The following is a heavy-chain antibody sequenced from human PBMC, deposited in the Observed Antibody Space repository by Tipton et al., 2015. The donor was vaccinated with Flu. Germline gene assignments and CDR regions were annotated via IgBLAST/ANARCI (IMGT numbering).Heavy chain of an antibody. J-gene: IGHJ4*02. CDR2: VSHTGTT. CDR3: ARDRWEYSSGFDS. Sequence: LRLSCAVSGYSIRSGYYWGWIRQPPGKGLEWIGSVSHTGTTSYNPSLKSRVTISVDTSKNQFSLKLTSMTAADTAVYYCARDRWEYSSGFDSWGQGTLVTVSP. D-gene: IGHD6-19*01. V-gene: IGHV4-38-2*02. CDR1: GYSIRSGYY.